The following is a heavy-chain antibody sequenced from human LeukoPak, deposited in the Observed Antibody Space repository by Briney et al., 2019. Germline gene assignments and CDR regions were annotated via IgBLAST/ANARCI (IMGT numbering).Heavy chain of an antibody. J-gene: IGHJ4*02. V-gene: IGHV3-30*02. CDR3: ASPSMTTVTTLRY. Sequence: GGSLRLSCAASGFTFNTYAIHWVRQAPGKGLEWVAFIRFDGTYKYYADSVKGRLTLSRDNSKNTLYLQMNSLRAEDTAVYYCASPSMTTVTTLRYWGQGTLVTVSS. CDR2: IRFDGTYK. D-gene: IGHD4-17*01. CDR1: GFTFNTYA.